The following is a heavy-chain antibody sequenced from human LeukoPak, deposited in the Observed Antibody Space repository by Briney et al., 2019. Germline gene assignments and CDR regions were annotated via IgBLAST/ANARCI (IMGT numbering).Heavy chain of an antibody. CDR1: GYSFTSYW. Sequence: GESLKISCKGSGYSFTSYWIGWVRQMPGKGLEWMGIIYPGDSDTRYSPSFQGQVTISADKSISTAYLQWSSLKASDTAMYYCASLYGEYYDILTGYYNYWGQGTPVTVSS. J-gene: IGHJ4*02. CDR2: IYPGDSDT. V-gene: IGHV5-51*01. CDR3: ASLYGEYYDILTGYYNY. D-gene: IGHD3-9*01.